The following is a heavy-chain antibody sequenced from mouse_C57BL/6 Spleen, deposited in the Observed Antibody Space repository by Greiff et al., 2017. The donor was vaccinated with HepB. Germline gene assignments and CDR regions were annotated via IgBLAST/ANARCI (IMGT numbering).Heavy chain of an antibody. V-gene: IGHV3-6*01. CDR1: GYSITSGYY. CDR2: ISYDGSN. J-gene: IGHJ2*01. CDR3: ARDRGAYYFDY. D-gene: IGHD3-1*01. Sequence: EVKVEESGPGLVKPSQSLSLTCSVTGYSITSGYYWNWIRQFPGNKLEWMGYISYDGSNNYNPSLKNRISITRDTSKNQFFLKLNSVTTEDTATYYCARDRGAYYFDYWGQGTTLTVSS.